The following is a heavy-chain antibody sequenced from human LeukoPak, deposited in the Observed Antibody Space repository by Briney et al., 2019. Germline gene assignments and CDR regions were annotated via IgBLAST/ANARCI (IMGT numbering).Heavy chain of an antibody. CDR3: ARGYYYDRSGFDY. CDR1: GFTFSSYW. D-gene: IGHD3-22*01. J-gene: IGHJ4*02. Sequence: GGSLSLSCAASGFTFSSYWLHWVRQAPGKGLEWIAVINGDGSTTSYTASVKGRFTISRDNAKNTLYLQMNSLRAEDAAVYYCARGYYYDRSGFDYRGQGTLVSVSS. CDR2: INGDGSTT. V-gene: IGHV3-74*01.